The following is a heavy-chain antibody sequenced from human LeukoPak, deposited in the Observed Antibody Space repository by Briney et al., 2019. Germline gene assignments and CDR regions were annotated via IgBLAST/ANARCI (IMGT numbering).Heavy chain of an antibody. J-gene: IGHJ4*02. CDR1: GFTFSSYG. V-gene: IGHV3-30*02. CDR2: IRYDGSNK. CDR3: ARDQGGYSYGTIDY. D-gene: IGHD5-18*01. Sequence: GGSLRLSCAASGFTFSSYGMHWVRQAPGKGLEWVAFIRYDGSNKYYADSVKGRFTISRDNSKNTLYLQMNSLRAEDTAVYYCARDQGGYSYGTIDYWGQGTLVTVSS.